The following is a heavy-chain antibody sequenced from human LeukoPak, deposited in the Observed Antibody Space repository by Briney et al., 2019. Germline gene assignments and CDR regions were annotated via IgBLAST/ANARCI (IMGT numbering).Heavy chain of an antibody. CDR1: GSTISTYW. CDR2: IKQDGSDK. V-gene: IGHV3-7*01. D-gene: IGHD3-3*01. J-gene: IGHJ4*02. CDR3: ATVRSGYVFDY. Sequence: GGSLRLSCAASGSTISTYWMSWVRQAPGEGLEWVANIKQDGSDKYYVDSVKGRFTISRDNAKNSLSLQMNGLRAEDTAVYYCATVRSGYVFDYWGQGTLVTVSS.